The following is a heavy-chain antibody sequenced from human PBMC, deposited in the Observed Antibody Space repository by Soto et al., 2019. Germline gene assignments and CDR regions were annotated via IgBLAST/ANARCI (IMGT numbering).Heavy chain of an antibody. CDR2: IYYSGST. D-gene: IGHD6-13*01. V-gene: IGHV4-59*01. J-gene: IGHJ4*02. Sequence: PSETLSLTCTVSGGSISSYYWSWIRQPPGKGLEWIGYIYYSGSTNYNPSLKSRVTISVDTSKNQFSLKLSSVTAADTAVYYCARAAGGPNFDYWGQGTLVTVSS. CDR1: GGSISSYY. CDR3: ARAAGGPNFDY.